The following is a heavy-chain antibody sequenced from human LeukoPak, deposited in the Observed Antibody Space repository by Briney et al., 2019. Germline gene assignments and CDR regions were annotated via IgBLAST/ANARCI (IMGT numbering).Heavy chain of an antibody. CDR2: IWYDGSNK. D-gene: IGHD6-13*01. CDR3: AKHIAAAGTGGYFDY. J-gene: IGHJ4*02. V-gene: IGHV3-33*06. Sequence: GRSLRPSCAASGFTFSSYGMHWVRQAPGKGLEWVAVIWYDGSNKYYADSVKGRFTISRDNSKNTLYLQMNSLRAEDTAVYYCAKHIAAAGTGGYFDYWGQGTLVTVSS. CDR1: GFTFSSYG.